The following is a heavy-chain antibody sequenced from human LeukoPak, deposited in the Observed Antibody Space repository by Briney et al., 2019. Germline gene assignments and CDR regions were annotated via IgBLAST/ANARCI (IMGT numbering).Heavy chain of an antibody. CDR3: AALKYNWNDLDY. V-gene: IGHV3-21*01. J-gene: IGHJ4*02. D-gene: IGHD1-1*01. CDR1: GFSFSSYS. Sequence: GGSLRLSCAASGFSFSSYSMNWVRQAPGKGLEWVSSISSSSSYIYYAASVKGRFTSFGDHAKNSLYLQMNSLRAEDTAVYYCAALKYNWNDLDYWGQGTLVTVSS. CDR2: ISSSSSYI.